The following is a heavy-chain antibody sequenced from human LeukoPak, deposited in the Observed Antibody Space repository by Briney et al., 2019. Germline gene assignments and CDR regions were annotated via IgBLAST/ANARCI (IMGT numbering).Heavy chain of an antibody. V-gene: IGHV4-59*01. CDR3: ARGPPTLRQQLTLCYYFDY. Sequence: SSETLSLTCTVSGGSISSYYWSWLRQPPGKGLEWFGYIYYSGSTNYNPSLKSRVTISVDTSKNQFSLKLSSVTAAYTALYYCARGPPTLRQQLTLCYYFDYWGQGTLVTVSS. CDR2: IYYSGST. J-gene: IGHJ4*02. D-gene: IGHD6-13*01. CDR1: GGSISSYY.